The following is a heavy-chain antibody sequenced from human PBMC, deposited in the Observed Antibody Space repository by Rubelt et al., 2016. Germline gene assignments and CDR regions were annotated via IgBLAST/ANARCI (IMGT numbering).Heavy chain of an antibody. CDR1: GYSFTSYW. J-gene: IGHJ4*02. D-gene: IGHD4-17*01. CDR2: IDPSDSYT. V-gene: IGHV5-10-1*01. CDR3: ARSSGTTVTTVDY. Sequence: EVQLVQSGAEVKKPGESLRISCKGSGYSFTSYWISWVRQMPGKGLEWMGRIDPSDSYTNYSPSVQGNVTISADKSISTAYLQWSSLKDSDTAMYYCARSSGTTVTTVDYWGQGTLVTVSS.